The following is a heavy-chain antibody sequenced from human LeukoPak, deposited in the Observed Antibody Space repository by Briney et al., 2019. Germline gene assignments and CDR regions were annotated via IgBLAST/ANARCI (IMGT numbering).Heavy chain of an antibody. CDR1: GGTFSSYA. J-gene: IGHJ4*02. CDR3: ATGRVYKNWNYEY. D-gene: IGHD1-7*01. Sequence: EASVKVSCKASGGTFSSYAISWVRQAPGQGLEWMGGIIPIFGTANYAQKFQGRVTITADESTSTAYMELSSLRSEDTAVYYCATGRVYKNWNYEYWGQGTLVTVSS. V-gene: IGHV1-69*13. CDR2: IIPIFGTA.